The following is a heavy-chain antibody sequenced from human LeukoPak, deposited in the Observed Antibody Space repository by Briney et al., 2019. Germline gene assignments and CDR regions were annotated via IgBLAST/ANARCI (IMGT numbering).Heavy chain of an antibody. V-gene: IGHV4-34*01. Sequence: SETLSLTCAVYGGSFSGYYWSWIRQPPGKGLEWIGEINHSGSTNYNPSLKSRVTISVDTSKNQFSLKLSSVTAADTAVYYCARVRSAAAGHNWFDPWGQGTLVTVSS. CDR1: GGSFSGYY. J-gene: IGHJ5*02. CDR3: ARVRSAAAGHNWFDP. D-gene: IGHD6-13*01. CDR2: INHSGST.